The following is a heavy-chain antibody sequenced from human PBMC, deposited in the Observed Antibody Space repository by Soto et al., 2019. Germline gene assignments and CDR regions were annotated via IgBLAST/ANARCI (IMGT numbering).Heavy chain of an antibody. CDR3: ARAMYSSKTDFDY. D-gene: IGHD6-13*01. J-gene: IGHJ4*02. Sequence: GGSLRLSCAASGFTFTSYTMNWVRQAPGKGLEWVSYISNSAGTISYADSVKGRFTISRDNAKKSLYLQMSSLRAEDTAVYYCARAMYSSKTDFDYWGQGTLVTVSS. V-gene: IGHV3-48*04. CDR1: GFTFTSYT. CDR2: ISNSAGTI.